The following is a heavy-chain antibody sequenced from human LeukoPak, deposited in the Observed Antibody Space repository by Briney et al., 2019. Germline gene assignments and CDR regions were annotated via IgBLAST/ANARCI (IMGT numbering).Heavy chain of an antibody. CDR1: GGSISSYY. CDR3: ARSRLSCSSTSCYVTYGWFDP. D-gene: IGHD2-2*01. J-gene: IGHJ5*02. Sequence: SETLSLTCTVSGGSISSYYWSWIRQPAGKGLEWIGRIYTSGSTNYNPPLKSRVTMSVDTSKNQFSLKLSSVTAADTAVYYCARSRLSCSSTSCYVTYGWFDPWGQGTLVTVSS. V-gene: IGHV4-4*07. CDR2: IYTSGST.